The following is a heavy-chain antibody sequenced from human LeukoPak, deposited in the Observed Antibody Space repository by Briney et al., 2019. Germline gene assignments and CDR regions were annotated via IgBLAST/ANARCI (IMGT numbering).Heavy chain of an antibody. CDR2: ISYDGSNK. J-gene: IGHJ4*02. Sequence: GGSLRLSCAASGFTFSSYAMHWVRQAPGKGLEWVAVISYDGSNKYYADSVKGRFTISRDNSKNTLYLQMNSLRAEDTAVYYCARGSLRLGELSLWSDYWGQGTLVTVSS. CDR1: GFTFSSYA. D-gene: IGHD3-16*02. CDR3: ARGSLRLGELSLWSDY. V-gene: IGHV3-30-3*01.